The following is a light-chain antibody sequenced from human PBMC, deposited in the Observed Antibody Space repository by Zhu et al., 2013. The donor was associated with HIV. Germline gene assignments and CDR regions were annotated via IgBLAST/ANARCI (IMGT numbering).Light chain of an antibody. J-gene: IGKJ1*01. Sequence: EIVLTQSPATLSLSPGERATLSCRASQSLSSSFLAWYQQKPGQAPRLLIYGASIRAPGIPARFSGSGSVTEFTLTISSLQSEDFALYYCQQYNNWPQTFGQGTKVDIK. CDR2: GAS. CDR1: QSLSSSF. CDR3: QQYNNWPQT. V-gene: IGKV3-15*01.